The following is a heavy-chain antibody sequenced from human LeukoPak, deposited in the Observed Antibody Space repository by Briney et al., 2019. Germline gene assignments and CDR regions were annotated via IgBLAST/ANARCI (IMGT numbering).Heavy chain of an antibody. CDR2: IYTSGST. CDR1: GDSVSSGSYY. V-gene: IGHV4-61*02. Sequence: PSQTLSLTCTVSGDSVSSGSYYWSWIRQPAGKGLEWIGRIYTSGSTNYNSSLKSRVTISMDTSKNRFSLKLSSVTATDTAIYYCARDSHFWSGRFDPWGQGTLVTVSS. D-gene: IGHD3-3*02. J-gene: IGHJ5*02. CDR3: ARDSHFWSGRFDP.